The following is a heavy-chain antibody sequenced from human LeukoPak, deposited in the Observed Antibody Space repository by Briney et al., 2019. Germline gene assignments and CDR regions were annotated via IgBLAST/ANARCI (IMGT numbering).Heavy chain of an antibody. J-gene: IGHJ4*02. Sequence: SETLSLTCAVYGGSFSGYYWSWIRQPPGKGLECIGEINHSGSTNYNPSLKSRVTISVDTSKNQFSLKLSSVTAADTAVYFCARGPPTDYYDSSGFYYVFDYWGQGTLVTVSS. CDR1: GGSFSGYY. D-gene: IGHD3-22*01. V-gene: IGHV4-34*01. CDR2: INHSGST. CDR3: ARGPPTDYYDSSGFYYVFDY.